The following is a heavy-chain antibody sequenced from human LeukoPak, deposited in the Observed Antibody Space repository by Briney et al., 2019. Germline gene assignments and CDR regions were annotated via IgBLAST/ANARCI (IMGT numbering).Heavy chain of an antibody. Sequence: SETLSLTCTVSGGSVSSGSYYWSWIRQHPGKGLEWIGYIYYSGSTYYNPSLKSRVTISVDTSKNQFSLKLSSVTAADTAVYYCARGRHYYDSSGYFPFDYWGQGTLVTVSS. V-gene: IGHV4-31*03. J-gene: IGHJ4*02. CDR2: IYYSGST. CDR1: GGSVSSGSYY. CDR3: ARGRHYYDSSGYFPFDY. D-gene: IGHD3-22*01.